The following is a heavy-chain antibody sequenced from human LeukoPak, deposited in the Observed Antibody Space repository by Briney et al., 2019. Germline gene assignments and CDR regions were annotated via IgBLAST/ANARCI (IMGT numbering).Heavy chain of an antibody. D-gene: IGHD2-15*01. J-gene: IGHJ6*02. CDR1: GGTFSSYA. CDR3: ARGGMGPIVVVVAASYGMDV. Sequence: SVKVSCKASGGTFSSYAISWVRQAPGQGLEWMGGFIPIFGTANYAQKFQGRVTITADESTSTAYMELSSLRSEDTAVYYCARGGMGPIVVVVAASYGMDVWGQGTTVTVSS. V-gene: IGHV1-69*13. CDR2: FIPIFGTA.